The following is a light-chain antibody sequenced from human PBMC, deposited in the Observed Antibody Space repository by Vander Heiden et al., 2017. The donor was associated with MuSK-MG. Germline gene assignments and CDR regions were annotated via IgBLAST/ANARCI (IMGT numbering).Light chain of an antibody. J-gene: IGKJ1*01. CDR2: AAS. V-gene: IGKV1-9*01. CDR1: QDISSS. Sequence: DIQLTQSPSFLSASVGDRVTITCRAGQDISSSLAWYQQTPGKPPTLLIYAASALQSGVPSRFSGRGSGTEFTLTINGLQPEDFATYYCQQVHSYPPTFGQGTKVXVK. CDR3: QQVHSYPPT.